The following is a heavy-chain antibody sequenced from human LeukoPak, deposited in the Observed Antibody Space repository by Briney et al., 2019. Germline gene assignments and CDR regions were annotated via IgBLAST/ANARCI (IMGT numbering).Heavy chain of an antibody. Sequence: ASVKVSCKTSGYTFTSYDINWVRQATGQGPEWMGWMNPNSGNTGYAQKFQGRVTITRNTSISTAYMELSSLRSEDTVVYYCARAIFGVVPSRLYYYYYYMDVWGKGTTVTVSS. CDR1: GYTFTSYD. J-gene: IGHJ6*03. V-gene: IGHV1-8*03. CDR3: ARAIFGVVPSRLYYYYYYMDV. CDR2: MNPNSGNT. D-gene: IGHD3-3*01.